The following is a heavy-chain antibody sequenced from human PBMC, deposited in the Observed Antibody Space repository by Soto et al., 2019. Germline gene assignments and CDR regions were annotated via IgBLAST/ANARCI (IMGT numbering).Heavy chain of an antibody. CDR1: GGSISSGGYY. Sequence: PSETLSLTCTVSGGSISSGGYYWSWIRQHPGKGLEWIGYIYYSGSTYYNPSLKSRVTISVDTSKNQFSLKLSSVTAADTAVYYCAGQLAVAVVNWFDPWGQGTLVTVSS. J-gene: IGHJ5*02. CDR2: IYYSGST. D-gene: IGHD6-19*01. V-gene: IGHV4-31*03. CDR3: AGQLAVAVVNWFDP.